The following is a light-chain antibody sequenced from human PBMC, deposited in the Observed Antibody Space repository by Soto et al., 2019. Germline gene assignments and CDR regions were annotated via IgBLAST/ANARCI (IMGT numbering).Light chain of an antibody. V-gene: IGKV3-11*01. J-gene: IGKJ3*01. CDR2: DAS. CDR3: QQRSNWSFT. Sequence: EIVLTQSPATLSLSPGERATLSCRASQSVSSYLAWYQQKPGQAPRLLIYDASNRATGIPARFSGSGSGTDFTLTISSLEPEAFAVYYCQQRSNWSFTFCPGTKVEIK. CDR1: QSVSSY.